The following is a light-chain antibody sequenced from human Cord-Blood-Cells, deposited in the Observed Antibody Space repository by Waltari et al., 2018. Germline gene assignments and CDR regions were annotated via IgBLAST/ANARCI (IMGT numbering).Light chain of an antibody. J-gene: IGLJ2*01. Sequence: QSALTQPASVAGSPGQSITIYCTGTSSDVGSYNLVSWYQQHPGKAPKLMIYEVSKRPSGVSNRFSGAKSGNTASLTISGLHAEDEADYYCCSYAGSSTYVVFGGGTKLTVL. V-gene: IGLV2-23*02. CDR1: SSDVGSYNL. CDR2: EVS. CDR3: CSYAGSSTYVV.